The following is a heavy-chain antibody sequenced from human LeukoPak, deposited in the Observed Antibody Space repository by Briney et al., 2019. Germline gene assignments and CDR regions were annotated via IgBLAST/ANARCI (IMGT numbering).Heavy chain of an antibody. V-gene: IGHV1-2*02. CDR1: GYTFTCYY. Sequence: ASVKVSCKASGYTFTCYYIHWVRQAPGQGPEWMGWINPNTGGTNYAQKFQGRVTMTRDTAISTAHMELNRLTSDDTAVYFCASYPRYTSSPPFDYWGQGALVTVSS. CDR2: INPNTGGT. CDR3: ASYPRYTSSPPFDY. J-gene: IGHJ4*02. D-gene: IGHD1-1*01.